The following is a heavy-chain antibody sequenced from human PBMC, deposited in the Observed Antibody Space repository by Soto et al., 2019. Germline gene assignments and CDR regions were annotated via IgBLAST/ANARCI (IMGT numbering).Heavy chain of an antibody. CDR1: PSSVSRGSYY. V-gene: IGHV4-31*03. CDR2: IYYTGNT. Sequence: PSETLSLTCTLSPSSVSRGSYYWSWIRQHPGRGLEWIGYIYYTGNTYYHPSRKSRLAISVDTSKNQFSLKLTSVTAADTAVYYCARDTSSAYYHDHRGQGTLVTVSS. CDR3: ARDTSSAYYHDH. J-gene: IGHJ4*02. D-gene: IGHD3-22*01.